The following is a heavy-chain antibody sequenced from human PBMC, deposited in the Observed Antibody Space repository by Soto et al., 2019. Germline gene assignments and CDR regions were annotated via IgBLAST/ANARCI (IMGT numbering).Heavy chain of an antibody. Sequence: PGGSLRLSCAASGFTFGSYAMSWVRQAPGRGLEWVSGISGSGGSTYYADSVKGRFTISRDNSKNTLYLQMNSLRAEDTAVYYCAKDRVTTSGWFDPWGQGTLVTVSS. V-gene: IGHV3-23*01. J-gene: IGHJ5*02. CDR1: GFTFGSYA. CDR2: ISGSGGST. CDR3: AKDRVTTSGWFDP. D-gene: IGHD4-17*01.